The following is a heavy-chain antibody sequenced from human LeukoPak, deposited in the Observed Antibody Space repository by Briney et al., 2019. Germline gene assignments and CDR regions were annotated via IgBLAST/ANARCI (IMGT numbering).Heavy chain of an antibody. V-gene: IGHV1-2*02. Sequence: GASVKVSCKASGYTFTGYYMHWVRQAPGQGLEWMGWINPNSGGTNYAQKFQGRVTMTRDTSISTAYMELSRLRSDDTAVYYCARCRQIPSSGWYPYWGQGTLVTVSS. CDR2: INPNSGGT. CDR3: ARCRQIPSSGWYPY. J-gene: IGHJ4*02. CDR1: GYTFTGYY. D-gene: IGHD6-19*01.